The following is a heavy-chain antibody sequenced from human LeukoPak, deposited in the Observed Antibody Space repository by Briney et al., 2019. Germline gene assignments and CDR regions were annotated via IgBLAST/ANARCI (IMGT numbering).Heavy chain of an antibody. V-gene: IGHV3-23*03. D-gene: IGHD6-19*01. CDR3: AGDTHSSSWYDH. CDR1: GFTFSSYA. Sequence: GGSLRLSCAASGFTFSSYAMSWVRQAPGKGLEWVSFIYSDGNTYYGDSVKGRFTLSRDSSRNTLYLQMNSLTVDDTAVYYCAGDTHSSSWYDHWGQGTLVTVSS. J-gene: IGHJ5*02. CDR2: IYSDGNT.